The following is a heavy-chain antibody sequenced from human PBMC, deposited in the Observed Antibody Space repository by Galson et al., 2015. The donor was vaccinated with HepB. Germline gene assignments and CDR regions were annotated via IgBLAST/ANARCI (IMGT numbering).Heavy chain of an antibody. Sequence: CAISGDSVSRDTVGWNWIRQSPSRGLEWLGRTYYRSKWYSDYAKSVNSRIIINADSSTNQFFLQLNSVTPEDTAVYYCTRVAHLGRGMNVWGQGTTVTV. J-gene: IGHJ6*02. V-gene: IGHV6-1*01. CDR3: TRVAHLGRGMNV. D-gene: IGHD3-10*01. CDR1: GDSVSRDTVG. CDR2: TYYRSKWYS.